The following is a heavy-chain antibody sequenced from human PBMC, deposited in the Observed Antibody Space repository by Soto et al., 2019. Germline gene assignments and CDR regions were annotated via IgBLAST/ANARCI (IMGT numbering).Heavy chain of an antibody. Sequence: GGSLRLSCAASGFTFSSYSMNWVRQAPGKGLEWVSSISSSSSYIYYADSVKGRFTISRDNAKNSLYLQMNSLRAEDTAVYYCARMGSQRYYYYGMDVWGQGTTVTVSS. J-gene: IGHJ6*02. CDR2: ISSSSSYI. D-gene: IGHD6-25*01. CDR1: GFTFSSYS. V-gene: IGHV3-21*01. CDR3: ARMGSQRYYYYGMDV.